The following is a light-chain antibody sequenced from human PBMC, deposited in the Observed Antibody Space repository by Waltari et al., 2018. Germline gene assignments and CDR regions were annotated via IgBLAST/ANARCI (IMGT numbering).Light chain of an antibody. Sequence: QSALTQPASVSGSPGQSITISCTGTSSDVGGYNYVSWYQQHPGKAPKLMIYEVSNRPSGVSNRFFGSKSGNTASLTISGLQAEDEADYYCSSYTSSSKGVFGGGTKLTVL. CDR3: SSYTSSSKGV. CDR1: SSDVGGYNY. V-gene: IGLV2-14*01. J-gene: IGLJ2*01. CDR2: EVS.